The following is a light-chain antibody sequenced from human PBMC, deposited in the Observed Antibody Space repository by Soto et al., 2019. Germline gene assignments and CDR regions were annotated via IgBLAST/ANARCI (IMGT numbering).Light chain of an antibody. V-gene: IGLV2-23*02. Sequence: QSALTQPASVSGSPGQSITISCTGTSSVIGSHNFVSWYQQRPGKAPKLMIFEVTKRPSGVSNRFSASKSGNTASLTISGVQAEDEADYYCCSYAGTTTWVFGGGTKLTVL. CDR2: EVT. CDR3: CSYAGTTTWV. CDR1: SSVIGSHNF. J-gene: IGLJ3*02.